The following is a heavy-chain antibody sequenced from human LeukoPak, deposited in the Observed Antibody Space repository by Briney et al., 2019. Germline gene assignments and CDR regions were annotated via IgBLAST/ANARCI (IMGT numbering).Heavy chain of an antibody. CDR1: GFTFSSYE. D-gene: IGHD4-23*01. J-gene: IGHJ4*02. Sequence: GGSLRLSWAASGFTFSSYEMHWVRQAPGKGLEWVSYISSSGSTIYHADSVKGRFTISRDNAKNSLYLQMNSLRAEDTAVYYCARDYGGSSPFDYWGQGTLVTVSS. CDR2: ISSSGSTI. CDR3: ARDYGGSSPFDY. V-gene: IGHV3-48*03.